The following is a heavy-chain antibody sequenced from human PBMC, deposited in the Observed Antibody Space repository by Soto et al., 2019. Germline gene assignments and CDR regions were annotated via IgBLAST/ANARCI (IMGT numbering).Heavy chain of an antibody. Sequence: GGSLRLSCAASGFTFSNAWMSWVRQAPGKGLEWVGHIKSKTDGGTTDYAAPVKGRFTISRDDSKNTLYLQMNSLKTEDTAVYYCTASWSLGPRDHSNGVCYPYWGQGTLVTVSS. J-gene: IGHJ4*02. CDR2: IKSKTDGGTT. V-gene: IGHV3-15*01. D-gene: IGHD2-8*01. CDR3: TASWSLGPRDHSNGVCYPY. CDR1: GFTFSNAW.